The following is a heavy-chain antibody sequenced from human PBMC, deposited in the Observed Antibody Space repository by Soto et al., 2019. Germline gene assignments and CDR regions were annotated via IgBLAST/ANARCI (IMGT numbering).Heavy chain of an antibody. D-gene: IGHD2-21*01. V-gene: IGHV1-46*01. CDR1: GYIFTNYY. J-gene: IGHJ4*02. CDR3: ARGLYSGDK. Sequence: QVRLVQSGAEVKKPGASVKVSCKASGYIFTNYYIHWVRQAPGQGLEWMAIINPNGGSTNCAQEFQGRITLTRDPSTSTVYMALSSLTSEDTAVYYCARGLYSGDKWGQGTLVTVSS. CDR2: INPNGGST.